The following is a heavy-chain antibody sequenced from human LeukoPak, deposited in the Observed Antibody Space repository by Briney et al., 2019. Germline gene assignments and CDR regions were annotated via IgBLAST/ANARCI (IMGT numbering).Heavy chain of an antibody. V-gene: IGHV1-18*01. Sequence: ASVKVSCKASGYTFTSYGISWVRQASGQGPEWMGWISAYNGNTNYAQKLQGRVTMTTDTSTSTAYMELRSLRSDDTAVYYCARGIAATSYYYYGMDVWGQGTTVTVSS. J-gene: IGHJ6*02. D-gene: IGHD6-13*01. CDR3: ARGIAATSYYYYGMDV. CDR2: ISAYNGNT. CDR1: GYTFTSYG.